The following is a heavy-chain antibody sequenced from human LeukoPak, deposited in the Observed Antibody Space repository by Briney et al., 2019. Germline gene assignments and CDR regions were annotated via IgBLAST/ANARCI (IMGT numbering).Heavy chain of an antibody. D-gene: IGHD6-19*01. J-gene: IGHJ4*02. V-gene: IGHV3-21*01. CDR3: SGYSSGWTYYFDY. CDR2: ISSSSSYI. CDR1: GFTFSSYS. Sequence: GGSLRLSCAASGFTFSSYSMNWVRQAPGKGLEWLSSISSSSSYIYYADSVKGRFTISRDNAKNSLYLQMNSLRAEDTAVYYCSGYSSGWTYYFDYWGQGTLVTVSS.